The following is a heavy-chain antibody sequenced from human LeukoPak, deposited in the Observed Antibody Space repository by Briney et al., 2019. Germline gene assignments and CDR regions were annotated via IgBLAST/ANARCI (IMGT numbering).Heavy chain of an antibody. J-gene: IGHJ5*02. V-gene: IGHV1-69*06. CDR2: IIPIFGTA. CDR1: GGTFSSYA. CDR3: ARVISAYYDFWSGSNPNWFDP. D-gene: IGHD3-3*01. Sequence: GASVKVSCKASGGTFSSYAISWVRQAPGQGLEWMGGIIPIFGTANYAQKFQGRVTITADKSTSTAYMELRSLRSDDTAVYYCARVISAYYDFWSGSNPNWFDPWGQGTLVTVSS.